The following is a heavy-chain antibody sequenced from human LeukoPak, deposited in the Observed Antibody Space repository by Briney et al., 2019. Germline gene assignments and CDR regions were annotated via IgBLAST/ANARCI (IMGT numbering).Heavy chain of an antibody. CDR3: ARVPHNWNLNYYYDMDV. D-gene: IGHD1-7*01. CDR2: IKQDGSEK. V-gene: IGHV3-7*01. CDR1: GFTFSSYW. Sequence: GGSLRLSCAASGFTFSSYWMTWVRQAPGKGLEWVANIKQDGSEKYYVDSVKGRFTISRDNAKNSLYLQMNSLRAEDTAVYYCARVPHNWNLNYYYDMDVWGLGTTVTVSS. J-gene: IGHJ6*02.